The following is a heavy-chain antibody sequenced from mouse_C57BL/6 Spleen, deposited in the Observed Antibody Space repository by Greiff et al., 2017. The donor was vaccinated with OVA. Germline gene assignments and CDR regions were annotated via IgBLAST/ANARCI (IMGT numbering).Heavy chain of an antibody. CDR1: GYSITSGYY. CDR2: ISYDGSN. Sequence: VQLKESGPGLVKPSQSLSLTCSVTGYSITSGYYWNWIRQFPGNKLEWMGYISYDGSNNYNPSLKNRISITRDTSKNQFFLKLNSVTTEDTATYYCARGRDYLFDYWGQGTTLTVSS. V-gene: IGHV3-6*01. D-gene: IGHD2-4*01. CDR3: ARGRDYLFDY. J-gene: IGHJ2*01.